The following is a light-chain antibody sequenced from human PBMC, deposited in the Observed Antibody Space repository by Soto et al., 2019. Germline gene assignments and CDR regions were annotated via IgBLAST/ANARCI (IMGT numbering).Light chain of an antibody. CDR3: QQRSNWIT. CDR1: QTVRNNY. J-gene: IGKJ5*01. Sequence: ELVLAQSPATLSLSPGEGDTLSCRASQTVRNNYLAWYPQKPGQAPRRRIYDASNRATGIPARFSGSASGTVFTLTIGSLEPEEFAVDDCQQRSNWITFGQGTRLEIK. CDR2: DAS. V-gene: IGKV3-11*01.